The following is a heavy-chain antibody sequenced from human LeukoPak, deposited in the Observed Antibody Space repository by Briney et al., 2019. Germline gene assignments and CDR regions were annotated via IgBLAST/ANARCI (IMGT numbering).Heavy chain of an antibody. CDR1: GFTFDDYA. V-gene: IGHV3-43*02. D-gene: IGHD3-10*01. J-gene: IGHJ4*02. CDR2: ISGDGGST. CDR3: AKDIRLLWFGEGCFDY. Sequence: PGGSLRLSCAASGFTFDDYAMHWVRQAPGKGLEWVSLISGDGGSTYYADSVKGRFTISRDNSKNSLYLQMNSLRTEDTALYYCAKDIRLLWFGEGCFDYWGQGTLVAVSS.